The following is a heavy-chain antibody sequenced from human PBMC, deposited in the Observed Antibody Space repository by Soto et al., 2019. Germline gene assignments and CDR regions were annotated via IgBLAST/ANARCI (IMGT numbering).Heavy chain of an antibody. CDR3: ATSIQAWTPFDY. CDR2: IKHSGGY. J-gene: IGHJ4*02. Sequence: LSLTCAVYGGSFSDYYWSWIRQPPGKGLEWIGAIKHSGGYNYNPSLKSRVTISVDTSKNQFSLKLSSVTAADTAVYYCATSIQAWTPFDYWGQGTLVTSPQ. D-gene: IGHD5-18*01. CDR1: GGSFSDYY. V-gene: IGHV4-34*01.